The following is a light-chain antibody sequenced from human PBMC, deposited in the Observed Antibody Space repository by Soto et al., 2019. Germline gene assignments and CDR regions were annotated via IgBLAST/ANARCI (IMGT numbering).Light chain of an antibody. J-gene: IGKJ1*01. CDR3: QQFESSVT. V-gene: IGKV3-20*01. CDR2: GAS. CDR1: QSVSSTF. Sequence: EIVLTQSPGSLSLSPGERATLSCRASQSVSSTFFAWYQQTPGEATRLLMYGASRRATGIPERFSGSGSGTDFTLTISRLEPEDFGVYYCQQFESSVTFGQGTKVEIK.